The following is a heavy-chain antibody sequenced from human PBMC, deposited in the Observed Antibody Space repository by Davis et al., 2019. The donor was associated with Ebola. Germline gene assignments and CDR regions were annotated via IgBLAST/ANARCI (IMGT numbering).Heavy chain of an antibody. J-gene: IGHJ5*02. CDR2: IYYSGST. V-gene: IGHV4-31*03. CDR1: GGSISSGGYY. CDR3: ARALRFGKNWFDP. D-gene: IGHD5/OR15-5a*01. Sequence: SETLSLTCTVSGGSISSGGYYWSWIRQHPGKGLEWIGYIYYSGSTYYNPSLKSRVTISVDTSKNQFSLKLSSVTAADTAVYYCARALRFGKNWFDPWGQGTLVTVSS.